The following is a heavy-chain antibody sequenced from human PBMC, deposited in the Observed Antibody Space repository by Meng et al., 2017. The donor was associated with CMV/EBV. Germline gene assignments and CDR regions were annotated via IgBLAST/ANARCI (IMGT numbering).Heavy chain of an antibody. CDR1: VGSFSGYY. D-gene: IGHD2-2*01. J-gene: IGHJ5*02. CDR3: ARGPYCSSTSCYPSWFDP. V-gene: IGHV4-34*01. CDR2: INHSGST. Sequence: SETLSITCAVYVGSFSGYYWSWIRQPPGKGLEWIGEINHSGSTNYNPSLKSRVTISVDTSKNQFSLKLSSVTAADTAVYYCARGPYCSSTSCYPSWFDPWGQGTLVTVSS.